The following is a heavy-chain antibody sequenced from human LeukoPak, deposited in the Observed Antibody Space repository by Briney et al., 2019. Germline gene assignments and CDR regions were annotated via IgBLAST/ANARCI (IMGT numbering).Heavy chain of an antibody. CDR1: GGSFSGYY. Sequence: PSETLSLTCAVYGGSFSGYYWSWIRQPPGKGLEWIGGINHSGSTNYNPSLKSRVTISVDTSKNQFSLKLSSVTAADTAVYYCASSTYYYDSSGYYGYYFDYWGQGTLVTVSS. J-gene: IGHJ4*02. CDR3: ASSTYYYDSSGYYGYYFDY. V-gene: IGHV4-34*01. D-gene: IGHD3-22*01. CDR2: INHSGST.